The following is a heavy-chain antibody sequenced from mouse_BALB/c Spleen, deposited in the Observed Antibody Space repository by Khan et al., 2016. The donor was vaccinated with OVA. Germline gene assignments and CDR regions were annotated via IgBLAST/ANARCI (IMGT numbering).Heavy chain of an antibody. J-gene: IGHJ3*01. CDR1: GFTFSSYS. CDR3: ADHLTVSFAY. V-gene: IGHV5-6*01. D-gene: IGHD4-1*01. CDR2: ISSGGDYT. Sequence: EVQLVESGGDLVKPGGSLKLSCAASGFTFSSYSMSWVRQTPDKRLEWVASISSGGDYTYYPDSVKGRFTISRDNAKNTLDLQISDLKSEDTAMYYGADHLTVSFAYWGQGTLVTVSA.